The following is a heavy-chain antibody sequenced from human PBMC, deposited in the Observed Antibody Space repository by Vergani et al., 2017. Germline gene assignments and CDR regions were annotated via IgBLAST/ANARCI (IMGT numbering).Heavy chain of an antibody. CDR1: GFTFSSYE. CDR2: ISSSGSTI. CDR3: ARDTGTTRGSGYCVMEV. V-gene: IGHV3-48*03. D-gene: IGHD3-16*01. Sequence: EVQLVESGGGLVQPGGSLRLSCAASGFTFSSYEMNWVRQAPGKGLEWVSYISSSGSTIYYADSVKGRFTISRDNAKNSLYLQMNSLRAEDTAVYYCARDTGTTRGSGYCVMEVGGQGTTVTVSS. J-gene: IGHJ6*02.